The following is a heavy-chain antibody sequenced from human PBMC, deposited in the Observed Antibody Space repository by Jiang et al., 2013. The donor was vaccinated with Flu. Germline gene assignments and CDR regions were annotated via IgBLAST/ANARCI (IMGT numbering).Heavy chain of an antibody. V-gene: IGHV4-34*01. CDR2: INHSGST. CDR1: GGSFSGYY. J-gene: IGHJ6*03. Sequence: LLKPSETLSLTCAVYGGSFSGYYRSWIRQPPGKGLEWIGEINHSGSTNYNPSLKSRVTISVDTSKNQFSLKLSSVTAADTAVYYCARQPVRSTPYMDVWGKGTTVTVSS. CDR3: ARQPVRSTPYMDV. D-gene: IGHD2-2*01.